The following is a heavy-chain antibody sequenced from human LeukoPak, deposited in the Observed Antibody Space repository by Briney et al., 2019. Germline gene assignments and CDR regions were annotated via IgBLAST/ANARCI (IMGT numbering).Heavy chain of an antibody. J-gene: IGHJ5*02. CDR3: ARSGYCSGGSCYRFDP. V-gene: IGHV1-8*03. CDR2: MNPNSGNT. D-gene: IGHD2-15*01. Sequence: GASVKVSCKASGYTFTSYDINWVRQATGQGLEWMGWMNPNSGNTGYAQKFQGRVTITRNTFISTAYMELSSLRSEDTAVYYCARSGYCSGGSCYRFDPWGQGTLVTVSS. CDR1: GYTFTSYD.